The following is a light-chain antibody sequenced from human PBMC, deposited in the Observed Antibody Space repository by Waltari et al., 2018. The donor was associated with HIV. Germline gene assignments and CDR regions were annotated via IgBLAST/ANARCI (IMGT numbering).Light chain of an antibody. V-gene: IGLV2-23*02. CDR3: CSYAGGTDWV. CDR2: EVT. J-gene: IGLJ3*02. CDR1: RNDVGSYKF. Sequence: QSALTQPASVSGSPGQSITISCTGTRNDVGSYKFVSWYQQHPGKAPKLIMYEVTNRPSGVSNRFSDSKSGNTASLTISGLQLEDEAEYHCCSYAGGTDWVFGGGTKLTVL.